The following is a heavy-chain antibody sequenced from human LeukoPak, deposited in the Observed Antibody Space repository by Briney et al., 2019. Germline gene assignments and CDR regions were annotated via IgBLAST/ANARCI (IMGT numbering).Heavy chain of an antibody. CDR2: IYYSGST. CDR1: GGSISSGDYY. D-gene: IGHD6-13*01. Sequence: PSETLSLTCTVSGGSISSGDYYWSWIRQPPGKGLEWIGYIYYSGSTYYNPSLKSRVTISVDTSKNQFSLKLSSVTAADTAVYYCARRYVRVTTRAAASIDYWGQGTLVTVSS. V-gene: IGHV4-30-4*08. J-gene: IGHJ4*02. CDR3: ARRYVRVTTRAAASIDY.